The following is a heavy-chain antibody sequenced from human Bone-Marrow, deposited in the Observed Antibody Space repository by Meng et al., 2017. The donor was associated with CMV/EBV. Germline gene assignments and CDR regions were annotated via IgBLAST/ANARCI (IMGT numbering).Heavy chain of an antibody. Sequence: SVKVSCKASGVTFSSYTISWVRQAPGQGLEWMGRIIPILGIANYAQKFQGRVTITADKSTSTAYMELSSLRSEDTAVYYCASYYDFWSGYPEQYYFDYWGQGTLATVSS. J-gene: IGHJ4*02. D-gene: IGHD3-3*01. CDR2: IIPILGIA. V-gene: IGHV1-69*02. CDR1: GVTFSSYT. CDR3: ASYYDFWSGYPEQYYFDY.